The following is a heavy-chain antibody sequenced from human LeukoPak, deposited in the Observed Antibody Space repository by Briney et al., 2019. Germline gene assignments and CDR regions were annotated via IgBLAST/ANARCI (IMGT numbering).Heavy chain of an antibody. J-gene: IGHJ4*02. CDR1: GFTFSSYW. D-gene: IGHD2-15*01. CDR2: IKQDGSEK. CDR3: ARGTRYCSGGSCQGPYFDY. Sequence: GGSLRLSCAASGFTFSSYWMSWVRQAPGKGLEWVANIKQDGSEKYYVDSVKGRFTISRDNAKNSLYLQMNSLRAEDTAVYYCARGTRYCSGGSCQGPYFDYWGQGTLVTVSS. V-gene: IGHV3-7*01.